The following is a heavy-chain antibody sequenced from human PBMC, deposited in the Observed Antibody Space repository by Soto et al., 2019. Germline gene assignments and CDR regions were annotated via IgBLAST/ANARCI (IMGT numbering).Heavy chain of an antibody. D-gene: IGHD6-6*01. Sequence: GGSLRLSCAASGFTFSGSAMHWVRQASGKGLEWVGRIRSKANSYATAYAASVKGRFTISRDDSKNTAYLQMNSLKTEDTAVYYCTRLYPYSSSSYFDYWGQGTLVTVSS. J-gene: IGHJ4*02. CDR3: TRLYPYSSSSYFDY. CDR1: GFTFSGSA. V-gene: IGHV3-73*01. CDR2: IRSKANSYAT.